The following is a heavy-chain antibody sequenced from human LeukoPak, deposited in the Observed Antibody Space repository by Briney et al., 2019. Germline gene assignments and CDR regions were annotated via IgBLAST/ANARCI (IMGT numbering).Heavy chain of an antibody. J-gene: IGHJ5*02. CDR2: IIPIFGTA. D-gene: IGHD4-23*01. Sequence: ASVKVSCKASGGTFSSYAISWVRQAPGQGLEWMGGIIPIFGTANYAQKFQGRVTITADESTSTAYMELSSLSAEDTAVYYCARVAGGRWDNWFDPWGQGTLVTVSS. CDR1: GGTFSSYA. CDR3: ARVAGGRWDNWFDP. V-gene: IGHV1-69*13.